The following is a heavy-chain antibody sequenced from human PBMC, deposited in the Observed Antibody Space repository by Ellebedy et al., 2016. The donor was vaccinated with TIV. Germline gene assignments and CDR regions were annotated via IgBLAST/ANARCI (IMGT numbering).Heavy chain of an antibody. CDR2: ISYSGDLM. D-gene: IGHD4-11*01. CDR3: ATNRDYKFGF. Sequence: GESLKISCAASGFTFSGYYMSWFRQAPGKGPEWVSYISYSGDLMYYADSMKGRFTISRDNSKNTLYLQMNSLRAEDTAVYYCATNRDYKFGFWGQGTLVTVSS. V-gene: IGHV3-11*04. J-gene: IGHJ4*02. CDR1: GFTFSGYY.